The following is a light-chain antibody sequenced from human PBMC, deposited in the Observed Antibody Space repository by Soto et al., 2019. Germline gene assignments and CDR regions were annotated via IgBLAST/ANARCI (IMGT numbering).Light chain of an antibody. CDR1: QSVSSY. Sequence: EIVLPQSPATLSLSPGERATLSCRASQSVSSYLAWYQQKPGQAPRLLIYDASNRATGIPARFSGSGSGTDLTLIISSLEPEDFAVYYCQQRSNWPPMYTFGQGTKLEIK. V-gene: IGKV3-11*01. CDR2: DAS. J-gene: IGKJ2*01. CDR3: QQRSNWPPMYT.